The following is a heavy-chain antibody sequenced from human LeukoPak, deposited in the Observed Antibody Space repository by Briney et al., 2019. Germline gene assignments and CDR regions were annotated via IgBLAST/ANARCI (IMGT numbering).Heavy chain of an antibody. D-gene: IGHD6-19*01. J-gene: IGHJ5*02. Sequence: GSLRLSWAASGITFSIYAMSVGRQAPRKGLEWGSVISGSGGSTYYADSVKGRFTISRDNSKNTLYLQMNSLRAEDTAVYYCAKDLNSQWLVRYHWFDPWGQGTLVTVSS. CDR1: GITFSIYA. CDR3: AKDLNSQWLVRYHWFDP. CDR2: ISGSGGST. V-gene: IGHV3-23*01.